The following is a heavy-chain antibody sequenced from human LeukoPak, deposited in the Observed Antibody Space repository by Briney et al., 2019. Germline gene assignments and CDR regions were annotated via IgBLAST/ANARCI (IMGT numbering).Heavy chain of an antibody. CDR3: AKSISMIRSPSEY. CDR2: MSGLDGTT. CDR1: GFTVSSHV. J-gene: IGHJ4*02. D-gene: IGHD3-10*01. Sequence: PGGSLRLSCAASGFTVSSHVMSWVRQAPGKGLEWVSGMSGLDGTTYYADSVTGRFTISRDNSKNTLHLQMNSLRAEDTAVYYCAKSISMIRSPSEYWGQGTLVTVSS. V-gene: IGHV3-23*01.